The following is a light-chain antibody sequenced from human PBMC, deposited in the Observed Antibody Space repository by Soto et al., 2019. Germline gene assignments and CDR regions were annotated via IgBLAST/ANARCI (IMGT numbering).Light chain of an antibody. J-gene: IGLJ1*01. V-gene: IGLV2-14*01. Sequence: SALTQPASVSGSPGQSITISCSGTSSDIGAYDHVAWYQQLTGKSPKLMIYGVSNRPSGVSNRFSGSKSGNTASLTISGLQAEDEADYYCISYTVSRSYVFGSGTKVTVL. CDR1: SSDIGAYDH. CDR2: GVS. CDR3: ISYTVSRSYV.